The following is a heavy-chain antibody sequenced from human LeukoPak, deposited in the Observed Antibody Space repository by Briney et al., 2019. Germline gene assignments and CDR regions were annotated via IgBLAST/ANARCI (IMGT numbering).Heavy chain of an antibody. J-gene: IGHJ4*02. CDR3: ARQFRLVGGDLDY. D-gene: IGHD2-8*02. Sequence: LGESLKISCKGSGYSFTSYWIGWVRQMPGKGLEWMGIIYPGDSDTKYSSSFQGQVNISADKSTTTAYLQWSSLKASDTAMYYCARQFRLVGGDLDYWGQGTLVTVSS. V-gene: IGHV5-51*01. CDR1: GYSFTSYW. CDR2: IYPGDSDT.